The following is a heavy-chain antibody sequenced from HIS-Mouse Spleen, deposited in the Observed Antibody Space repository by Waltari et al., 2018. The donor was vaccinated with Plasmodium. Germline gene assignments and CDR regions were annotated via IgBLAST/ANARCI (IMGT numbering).Heavy chain of an antibody. Sequence: QVQLVESGEGVVQPGRSLRLSLAASGFTFGSYGMHWVRQAPGKGLEWVAVISYDGSNKYYADSVKGRFTISRDNSKNTLYLQMNSLRAEDTAVYYCAKDRRSSSWYVDYWGQGTLVTVSS. D-gene: IGHD6-13*01. J-gene: IGHJ4*02. CDR1: GFTFGSYG. CDR2: ISYDGSNK. V-gene: IGHV3-30*18. CDR3: AKDRRSSSWYVDY.